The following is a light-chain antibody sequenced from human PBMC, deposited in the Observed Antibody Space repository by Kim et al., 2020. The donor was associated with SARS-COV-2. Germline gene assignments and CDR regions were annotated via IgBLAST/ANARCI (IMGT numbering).Light chain of an antibody. CDR1: QSVSNH. J-gene: IGKJ3*01. CDR2: DAS. CDR3: QQRSNWPRGT. V-gene: IGKV3-11*01. Sequence: SPGERAPPSCRASQSVSNHLAWYQQKPGQPPRLLIYDASNRATGIPVRFSGSGSGTEFTLTISSLEPEDFAVYYCQQRSNWPRGTFGPGTKVDIK.